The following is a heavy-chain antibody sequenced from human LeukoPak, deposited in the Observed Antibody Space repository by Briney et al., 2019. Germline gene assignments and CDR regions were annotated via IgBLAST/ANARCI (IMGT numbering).Heavy chain of an antibody. CDR2: INPNSGGT. J-gene: IGHJ3*02. D-gene: IGHD3-22*01. Sequence: ASVKASCKASGYTFTGYYMHWVRQAPGQGLEWMGWINPNSGGTNYAQKFQGRVTMTRDTSISTAYMELSRLRSDDTAVYYCARVRYYYDSSGYYDDAFDIWGQGTMVTVSS. V-gene: IGHV1-2*02. CDR3: ARVRYYYDSSGYYDDAFDI. CDR1: GYTFTGYY.